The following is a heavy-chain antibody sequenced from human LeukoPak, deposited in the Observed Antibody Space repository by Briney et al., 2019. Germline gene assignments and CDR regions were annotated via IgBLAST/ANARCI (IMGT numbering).Heavy chain of an antibody. V-gene: IGHV1-8*02. CDR1: GGTFSSYA. J-gene: IGHJ4*02. CDR2: MNPNSGNT. D-gene: IGHD4-23*01. Sequence: GASVKVSCKASGGTFSSYAISWVRQATGQGLEWMGWMNPNSGNTGYAQKFQGRVTMTRNTSISTAYMELSSLRSEDTAVYYCVHGGPEGYWGQGTLVTVSS. CDR3: VHGGPEGY.